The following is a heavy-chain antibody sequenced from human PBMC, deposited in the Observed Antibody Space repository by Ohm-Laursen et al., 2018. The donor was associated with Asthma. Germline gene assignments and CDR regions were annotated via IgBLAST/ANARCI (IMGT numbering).Heavy chain of an antibody. J-gene: IGHJ4*02. V-gene: IGHV4-31*03. CDR1: GGSISSGHYY. Sequence: PSETLSLTCIVSGGSISSGHYYWTWIRQRPGKGLEWIGNIHYSGSNIYNPSLESRLSISVDTSKNQFSLNLSSVTAADTALYYCARDGRLRGSFDYWGQGTLVTVSS. D-gene: IGHD3-10*01. CDR3: ARDGRLRGSFDY. CDR2: IHYSGSN.